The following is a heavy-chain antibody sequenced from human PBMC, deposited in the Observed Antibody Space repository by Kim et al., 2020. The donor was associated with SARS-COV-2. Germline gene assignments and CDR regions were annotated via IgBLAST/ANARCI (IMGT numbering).Heavy chain of an antibody. Sequence: GGSLRLSCSTSGFTFSDYPMFWVRQAPGKGLEYVSAISTNGGSTLYADSLKGRFTISRDNSKNTLYLQMTSLRAEDTAVYYCATSGCGSTTCYGDCWGQG. CDR3: ATSGCGSTTCYGDC. V-gene: IGHV3-64D*09. D-gene: IGHD2-2*01. J-gene: IGHJ1*01. CDR2: ISTNGGST. CDR1: GFTFSDYP.